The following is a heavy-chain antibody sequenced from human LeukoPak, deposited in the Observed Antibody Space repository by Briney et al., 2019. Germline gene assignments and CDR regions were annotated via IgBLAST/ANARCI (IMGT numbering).Heavy chain of an antibody. CDR3: ARGKVVTALYYYYGMDV. D-gene: IGHD2-21*02. CDR1: ELPSSSYG. J-gene: IGHJ6*02. CDR2: INRDGSST. V-gene: IGHV3-74*01. Sequence: PGGSLSPSCAASELPSSSYGMTWVGKPPGRGLVWFPRINRDGSSTSYADSVKGRFTISRDNAKNTLYLQMNSLRAEDTAVYYCARGKVVTALYYYYGMDVWGQGTTVTVSS.